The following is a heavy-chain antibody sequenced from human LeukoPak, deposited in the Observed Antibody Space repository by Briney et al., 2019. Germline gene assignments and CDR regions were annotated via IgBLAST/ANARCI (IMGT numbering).Heavy chain of an antibody. D-gene: IGHD2-15*01. Sequence: ASVKVSCKASGYTFTSYDINWVRQATGQGLEWMGWMNPNSGNTGYARKFQGRVTMTRNTSISTAYMELSSLRSEDTAVYYCARGYYNLGYCSGGSCPYRWFDPWGQGTLVTVSS. V-gene: IGHV1-8*01. CDR1: GYTFTSYD. CDR3: ARGYYNLGYCSGGSCPYRWFDP. CDR2: MNPNSGNT. J-gene: IGHJ5*02.